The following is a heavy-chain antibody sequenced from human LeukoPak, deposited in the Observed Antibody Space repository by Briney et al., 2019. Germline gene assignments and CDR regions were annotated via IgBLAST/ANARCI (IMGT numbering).Heavy chain of an antibody. CDR3: ARSTYYYDSSGLVRKYYFDY. V-gene: IGHV1-69*13. CDR2: IIPIFGTA. J-gene: IGHJ4*02. Sequence: GASVKVSCKASGGTFISYAISWVRQAPGQGLEWMGGIIPIFGTANYAQKFQGRVTITADESTSTAYMELSSLRSEDTAVYYCARSTYYYDSSGLVRKYYFDYWGQGTLVTVSS. D-gene: IGHD3-22*01. CDR1: GGTFISYA.